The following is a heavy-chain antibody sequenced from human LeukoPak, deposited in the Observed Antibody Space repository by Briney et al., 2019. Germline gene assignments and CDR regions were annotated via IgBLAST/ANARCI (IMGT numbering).Heavy chain of an antibody. CDR3: AKVHEGYQEYQLLLRVFRYFDY. CDR1: GFTFSSYA. D-gene: IGHD2-2*01. V-gene: IGHV3-23*01. CDR2: ISGSGGST. Sequence: PGGSLRLSCAASGFTFSSYAMSWVRQAPGKGLEWVSAISGSGGSTCYADSVKGRFTISRDNSKNTLYLQMNSLRAEDTAVYYCAKVHEGYQEYQLLLRVFRYFDYWGQGTLVTVSS. J-gene: IGHJ4*02.